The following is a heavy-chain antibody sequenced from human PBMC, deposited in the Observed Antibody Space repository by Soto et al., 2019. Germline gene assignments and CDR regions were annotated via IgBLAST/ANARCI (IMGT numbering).Heavy chain of an antibody. V-gene: IGHV4-61*01. CDR3: ARDEIAAADSFDP. D-gene: IGHD6-13*01. J-gene: IGHJ5*02. CDR1: GGSVSSGSYY. CDR2: IYYSGST. Sequence: SETLSLTCTVSGGSVSSGSYYWSWMRQPPGKGLEWIGYIYYSGSTNYNPSLKSRVTISVDTSKNQFSLQLNSVTPEDTAVYYCARDEIAAADSFDPWGQGTLVTVSS.